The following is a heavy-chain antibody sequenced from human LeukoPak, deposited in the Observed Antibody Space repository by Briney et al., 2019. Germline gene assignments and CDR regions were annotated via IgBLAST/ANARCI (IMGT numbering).Heavy chain of an antibody. D-gene: IGHD4-23*01. Sequence: SETLSLTCTVSGGFITSRSYYWGWIRQSPGRGLEWIGTIYYSGSTYYNPSLESRVSILVDTSKNQFSLKLTSVTAADTAVYYCARETVADHTFDVWGQGTIVTVSS. J-gene: IGHJ3*01. CDR1: GGFITSRSYY. CDR3: ARETVADHTFDV. CDR2: IYYSGST. V-gene: IGHV4-39*07.